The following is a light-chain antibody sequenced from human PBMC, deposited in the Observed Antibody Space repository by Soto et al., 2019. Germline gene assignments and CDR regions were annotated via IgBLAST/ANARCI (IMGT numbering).Light chain of an antibody. J-gene: IGLJ2*01. Sequence: QSVLTQPPSVSASPGQKVTISCVGSTFNIGSNDVSWYKQLPGTAPKLLIYDNNKRPSGITDRFSGSKSGTADTLGINGIQNGDEADYFCATWDSSLSVLFGGGTKLTVL. CDR1: TFNIGSND. V-gene: IGLV1-51*01. CDR3: ATWDSSLSVL. CDR2: DNN.